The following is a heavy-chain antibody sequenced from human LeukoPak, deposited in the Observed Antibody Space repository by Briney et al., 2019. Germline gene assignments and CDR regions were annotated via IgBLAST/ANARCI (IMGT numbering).Heavy chain of an antibody. Sequence: GGPLRLSCAASGFTFSSYSMNWVRQAPGKGLEWVSAISGSGGSTYYADSVRGRFTISRDNFKNTLSLQVNSLRAEDTAMYYCAKDDDWGRYKHWGQGTLVTVSS. CDR1: GFTFSSYS. D-gene: IGHD3-16*01. V-gene: IGHV3-23*01. CDR3: AKDDDWGRYKH. CDR2: ISGSGGST. J-gene: IGHJ1*01.